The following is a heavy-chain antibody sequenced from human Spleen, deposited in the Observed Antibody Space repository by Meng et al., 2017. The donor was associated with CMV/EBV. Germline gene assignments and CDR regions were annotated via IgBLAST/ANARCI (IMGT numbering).Heavy chain of an antibody. V-gene: IGHV3-21*01. D-gene: IGHD1-26*01. Sequence: SCAASGFTFSSYSMNWVRQAPGKGLEWVSSISSSSSYIYYADSVKGRFTISRDNAKNSLYLQMNSLRAEDTAVYYCAREGREGAFSYWGQGTLVTVSS. CDR2: ISSSSSYI. J-gene: IGHJ4*02. CDR3: AREGREGAFSY. CDR1: GFTFSSYS.